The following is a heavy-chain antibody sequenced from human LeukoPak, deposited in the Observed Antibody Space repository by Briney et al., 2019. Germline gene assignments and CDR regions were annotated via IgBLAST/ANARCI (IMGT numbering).Heavy chain of an antibody. CDR1: GGSISSGSYY. Sequence: SETLSLTCTVSGGSISSGSYYWSWIRQPAGKGLEWIGRIYTSGSTNYNPSLKSRVTISVDTSKNQFSLKLSSVTAADTAVYYCARSFTMIDELDYWGQGTLVTVSS. CDR3: ARSFTMIDELDY. V-gene: IGHV4-61*02. D-gene: IGHD3-22*01. CDR2: IYTSGST. J-gene: IGHJ4*02.